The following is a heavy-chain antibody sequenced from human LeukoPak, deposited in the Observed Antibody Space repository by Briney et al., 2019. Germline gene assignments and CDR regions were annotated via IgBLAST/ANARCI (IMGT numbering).Heavy chain of an antibody. Sequence: SETLSLTCSVSGDSISGYYWSWIRQPPGKGLEWIAYIHNSGNSNYNPSLKSRVTISADTSKDQFSLKLSSVTAADTAVYYCARHAPYYAAAPYYFDYWGQGTLVTVSS. CDR1: GDSISGYY. J-gene: IGHJ4*02. D-gene: IGHD1-26*01. CDR2: IHNSGNS. V-gene: IGHV4-59*08. CDR3: ARHAPYYAAAPYYFDY.